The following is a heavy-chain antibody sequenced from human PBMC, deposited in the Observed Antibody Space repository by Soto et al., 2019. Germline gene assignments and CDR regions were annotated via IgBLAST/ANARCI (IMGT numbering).Heavy chain of an antibody. V-gene: IGHV3-74*01. J-gene: IGHJ4*02. CDR3: ALVCTGGSCYQFDS. CDR2: INGDGSNT. Sequence: PGGSLRLSCAASGFTFSSYWMHWVRQAPGKGLVWVSRINGDGSNTNYADSVKGRFTISRDNAKNTLYLQMNSLRADDTAVYYCALVCTGGSCYQFDSWGQGTLVTVSS. CDR1: GFTFSSYW. D-gene: IGHD2-15*01.